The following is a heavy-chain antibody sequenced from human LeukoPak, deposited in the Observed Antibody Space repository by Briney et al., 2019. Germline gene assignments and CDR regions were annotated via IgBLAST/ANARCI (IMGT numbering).Heavy chain of an antibody. CDR3: AKHYDFWSGYFPFDY. CDR1: GFTFSSYA. Sequence: PGGSLRLSCAASGFTFSSYAMSWVRQAPGKGLEWVSAVSGSGGSTYYADSVKGRFTISRDNSKNTLYLQMNSLRAEDTAVYYCAKHYDFWSGYFPFDYWGQGTLVTVSS. V-gene: IGHV3-23*01. D-gene: IGHD3-3*01. J-gene: IGHJ4*02. CDR2: VSGSGGST.